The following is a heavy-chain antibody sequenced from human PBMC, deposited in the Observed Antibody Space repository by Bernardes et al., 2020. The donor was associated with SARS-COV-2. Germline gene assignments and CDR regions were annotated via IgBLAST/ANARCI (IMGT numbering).Heavy chain of an antibody. CDR2: MYPKTGDT. J-gene: IGHJ3*01. CDR1: GYTFPDYH. CDR3: ASVTWSSHDGFDV. V-gene: IGHV1-2*02. Sequence: ASVKVSCKASGYTFPDYHIHWVRQAPGQGLEWMGWMYPKTGDTKFSQNFRGRVTMTRDTSVSTAYMELSRLTFDDTAVYYCASVTWSSHDGFDVWGQGTVLTVSS. D-gene: IGHD6-13*01.